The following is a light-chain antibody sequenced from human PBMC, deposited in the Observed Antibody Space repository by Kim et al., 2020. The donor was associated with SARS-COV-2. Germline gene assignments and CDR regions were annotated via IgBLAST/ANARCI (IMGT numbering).Light chain of an antibody. J-gene: IGLJ2*01. V-gene: IGLV2-11*01. Sequence: PGQYVTIACTETSSDVGSYNYVSWYQQHPGKAPKLIIYDVTKRPSGVPDRFSGSKSGNTASLTISGLQAEDEADYYCCSYAGSVVFGGGTQLTVL. CDR2: DVT. CDR3: CSYAGSVV. CDR1: SSDVGSYNY.